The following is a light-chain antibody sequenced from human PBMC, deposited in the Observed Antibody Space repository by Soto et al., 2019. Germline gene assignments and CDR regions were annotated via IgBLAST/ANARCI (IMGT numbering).Light chain of an antibody. J-gene: IGLJ1*01. CDR1: SSDVGGYNY. CDR3: SSYASSNNIGV. Sequence: QSVLTQPPSASGSPGQSVTISCTGTSSDVGGYNYVSWYQQHPGKAPKLMIYEVTKRPSGVPDRFSGSKSGNTASLTVSGLQAEDEADYYCSSYASSNNIGVFGTGTKVTVL. V-gene: IGLV2-8*01. CDR2: EVT.